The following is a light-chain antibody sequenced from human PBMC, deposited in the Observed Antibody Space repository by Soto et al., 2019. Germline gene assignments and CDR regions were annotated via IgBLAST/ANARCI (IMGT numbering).Light chain of an antibody. Sequence: QSALTQPASVSGSPGQSITISCTGTSSDVGTYNLVSWHQHHPGKAPKLIIYEGSKRPSGVSNRFSGSKSGNTASLTISGLQAEDEADYYCCSFAFGSTLVFGGGTKVTVL. J-gene: IGLJ2*01. CDR1: SSDVGTYNL. CDR3: CSFAFGSTLV. V-gene: IGLV2-23*01. CDR2: EGS.